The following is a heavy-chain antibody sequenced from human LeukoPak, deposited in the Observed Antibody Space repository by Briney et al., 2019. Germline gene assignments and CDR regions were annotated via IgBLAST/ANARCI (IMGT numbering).Heavy chain of an antibody. Sequence: SETLSLTCAVSGYSISSGYYWGWIRQPPGKGLEWIGSIYHSGSTYYNPSLKSRVTISVDTSKNQFSLKLSSVTAADTAVYYCARDYEGYCSGGSCSPRYWDYGMDVWGKGTTVTVSS. D-gene: IGHD2-15*01. J-gene: IGHJ6*04. V-gene: IGHV4-38-2*02. CDR3: ARDYEGYCSGGSCSPRYWDYGMDV. CDR2: IYHSGST. CDR1: GYSISSGYY.